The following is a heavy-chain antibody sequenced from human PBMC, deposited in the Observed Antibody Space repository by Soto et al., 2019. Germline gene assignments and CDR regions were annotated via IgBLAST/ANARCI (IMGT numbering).Heavy chain of an antibody. V-gene: IGHV1-46*01. CDR3: ARDKNYYDSSGYPNYYFDY. CDR2: INPSGGST. D-gene: IGHD3-22*01. Sequence: GASVKVSCKASGYTFTSYYMHWVRQAPGQGLEWMGIINPSGGSTSYAQKFQGRVTMTRDASTSTVYMELSSLRSEDTAVYYCARDKNYYDSSGYPNYYFDYWGQGTLVTVSS. CDR1: GYTFTSYY. J-gene: IGHJ4*02.